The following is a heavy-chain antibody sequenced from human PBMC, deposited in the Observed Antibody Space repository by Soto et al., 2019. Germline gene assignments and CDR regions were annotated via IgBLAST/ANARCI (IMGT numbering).Heavy chain of an antibody. CDR2: ISGSGGRT. D-gene: IGHD4-17*01. V-gene: IGHV3-23*01. Sequence: EVQLLESGGGLIQPGGSLRLSCAASGFTFSSYAMSWVRQAPGKGLEWVSAISGSGGRTYYADSVKGRFTISRDNSRNAVYLQMNSLRAEDTAVYYCAKDGTNYGDYGFDNWGQGTLVSVSS. J-gene: IGHJ4*02. CDR3: AKDGTNYGDYGFDN. CDR1: GFTFSSYA.